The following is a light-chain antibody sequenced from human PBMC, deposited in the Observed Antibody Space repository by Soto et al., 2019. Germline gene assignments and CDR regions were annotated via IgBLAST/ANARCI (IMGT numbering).Light chain of an antibody. CDR1: QSLSSSY. V-gene: IGKV3-20*01. CDR3: QTYGSSPPGT. CDR2: GAS. Sequence: EIVSTQSPCTLSLSPGEIATLSCRASQSLSSSYLAWYQHKPGQAPRLLIHGASSRATGIPGRFSGSGSGTDFTLTISRLEPEDFAVYYCQTYGSSPPGTFGQGTKVDIK. J-gene: IGKJ1*01.